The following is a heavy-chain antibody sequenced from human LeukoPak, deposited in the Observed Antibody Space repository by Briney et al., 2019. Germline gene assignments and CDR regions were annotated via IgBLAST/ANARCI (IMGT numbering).Heavy chain of an antibody. CDR2: INPNSGDT. CDR3: ARRFYYAMDV. Sequence: ASVKVSCKASGYSFTGSFMQWVRQAPGQGLEWMGWINPNSGDTNYAQKFQGRVTMTRDTSISTAYMELSRLRSDDAAVYYCARRFYYAMDVWGQGTTVTVSS. CDR1: GYSFTGSF. V-gene: IGHV1-2*02. D-gene: IGHD3-16*01. J-gene: IGHJ6*02.